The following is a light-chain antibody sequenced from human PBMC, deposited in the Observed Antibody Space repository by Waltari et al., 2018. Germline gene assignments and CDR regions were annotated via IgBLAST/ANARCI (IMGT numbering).Light chain of an antibody. CDR3: SSYTSSSTVV. V-gene: IGLV2-14*03. J-gene: IGLJ2*01. CDR2: DVS. Sequence: QSALTQPASVSGSPGQSITISCTGTSSDVGGYNYVSWYQQHPGKAHKLMIYDVSNRPCGVSNRFSGSKSGNSASRAISGLQAEDEADYYCSSYTSSSTVVFGGGTKLTVL. CDR1: SSDVGGYNY.